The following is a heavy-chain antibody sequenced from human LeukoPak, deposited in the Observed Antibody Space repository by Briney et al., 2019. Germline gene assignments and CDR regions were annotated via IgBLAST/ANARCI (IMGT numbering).Heavy chain of an antibody. CDR2: ISYDGSNK. Sequence: GGSLRLSCAASGFTFSSYAMHWVRQAPGKGLEWVAVISYDGSNKYYADSVKGRFTISRDNSKNTLYLQMNSLRAEDTAVYYCAKFKGGYYFDYWGQGTLVTVSS. D-gene: IGHD3-16*01. V-gene: IGHV3-30-3*02. CDR3: AKFKGGYYFDY. J-gene: IGHJ4*02. CDR1: GFTFSSYA.